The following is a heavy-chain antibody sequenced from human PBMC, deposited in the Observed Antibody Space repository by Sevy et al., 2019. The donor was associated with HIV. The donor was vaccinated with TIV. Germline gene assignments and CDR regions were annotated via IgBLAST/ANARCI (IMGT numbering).Heavy chain of an antibody. Sequence: ASVKVSCKASGYTFTSYDINWVRQATGQGLEWMGWMNPNSGNTGYAQKFQGRVTMTRNTSISTAYMELSSLRSEDTAVYYCARVSGTHNWFDPWGQGTLVTVSS. D-gene: IGHD1-7*01. CDR3: ARVSGTHNWFDP. J-gene: IGHJ5*02. CDR2: MNPNSGNT. V-gene: IGHV1-8*01. CDR1: GYTFTSYD.